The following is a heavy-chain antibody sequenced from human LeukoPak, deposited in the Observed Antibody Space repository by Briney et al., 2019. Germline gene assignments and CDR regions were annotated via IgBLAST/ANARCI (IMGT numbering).Heavy chain of an antibody. D-gene: IGHD3-22*01. CDR3: ARSKNRYYYDSSGYGSPFDY. CDR2: INHSGST. J-gene: IGHJ4*02. Sequence: SETLSLTCAVYGGSFSGYYWSWIRQPPGKGLEWIGEINHSGSTNYNPSLKSRVTISVDTSKNQFSLKLSSVTAADTAVYYCARSKNRYYYDSSGYGSPFDYWGQGTLVTVSS. V-gene: IGHV4-34*01. CDR1: GGSFSGYY.